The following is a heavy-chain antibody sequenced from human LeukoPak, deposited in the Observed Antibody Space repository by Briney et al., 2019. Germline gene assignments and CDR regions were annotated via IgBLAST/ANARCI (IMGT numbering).Heavy chain of an antibody. CDR3: ATRSASTYGGVFDF. J-gene: IGHJ4*02. D-gene: IGHD3-3*01. V-gene: IGHV1-3*04. Sequence: ASVMVSCTASGYTFTHYAIHWVRQAPGQSLEWMGWINTGNGDTKYSQKFQGRVTLTRDTSANIVYMELTSLRSEDTAVYYCATRSASTYGGVFDFWGQGSLVSVS. CDR1: GYTFTHYA. CDR2: INTGNGDT.